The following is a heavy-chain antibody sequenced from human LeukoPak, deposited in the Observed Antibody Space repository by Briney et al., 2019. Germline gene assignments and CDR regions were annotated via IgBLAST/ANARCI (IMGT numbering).Heavy chain of an antibody. Sequence: PSEALSLTCAVYGGSFSGYYWSWIRQPPGKGLEWIGEINHSGSTNYNPSLKSRVTISLDTSKNQFSLKLSSVTAADTAVYYCARRQAVAAFDYWGQGTLVTVSS. J-gene: IGHJ4*02. CDR2: INHSGST. D-gene: IGHD6-19*01. V-gene: IGHV4-34*01. CDR1: GGSFSGYY. CDR3: ARRQAVAAFDY.